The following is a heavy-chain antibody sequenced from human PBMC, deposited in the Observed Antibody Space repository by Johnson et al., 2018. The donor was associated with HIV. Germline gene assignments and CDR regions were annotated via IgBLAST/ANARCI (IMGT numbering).Heavy chain of an antibody. J-gene: IGHJ3*02. V-gene: IGHV3-7*01. CDR2: IKQDGSEK. CDR1: GFTFSDYY. Sequence: VQLVESGGGVVRPGGSLRLSCAASGFTFSDYYMTWIRQAPGKGLEWVANIKQDGSEKYYVDSVKGRFTISRDNAKNSLYLQMNSLRAEDTAVYYCASSWFGELSYAFDIWGQGTMVTVSS. D-gene: IGHD3-10*01. CDR3: ASSWFGELSYAFDI.